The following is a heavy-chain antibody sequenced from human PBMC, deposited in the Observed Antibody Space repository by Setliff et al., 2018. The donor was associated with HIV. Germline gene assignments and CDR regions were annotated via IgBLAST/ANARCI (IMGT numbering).Heavy chain of an antibody. CDR1: GHTFSNSD. D-gene: IGHD3-10*01. J-gene: IGHJ6*04. CDR2: MNPNTGVA. Sequence: ASVKVSCKASGHTFSNSDIHGVRRATGQGLEWMGWMNPNTGVAGYALKFQCRVTMTRDTSISTAYMELSSLTSEDTAVDRCASGKGVGGVVVTGGLDVWGKGTTVTVSS. CDR3: ASGKGVGGVVVTGGLDV. V-gene: IGHV1-8*01.